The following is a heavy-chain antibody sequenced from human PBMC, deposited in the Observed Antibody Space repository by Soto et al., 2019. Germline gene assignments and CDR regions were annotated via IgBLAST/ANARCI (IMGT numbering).Heavy chain of an antibody. CDR3: ACVGFNWNDDYYGMDV. J-gene: IGHJ6*02. CDR2: INHSGST. Sequence: PSQTMSLTCAVEDGSCSGYYWSRILQPPEKGLEWIGEINHSGSTNYNPSLKSRVTISVDTSKNQFSLKLSSVTAADTAVYYCACVGFNWNDDYYGMDVWGQGTTVTVSS. V-gene: IGHV4-34*01. D-gene: IGHD1-20*01. CDR1: DGSCSGYY.